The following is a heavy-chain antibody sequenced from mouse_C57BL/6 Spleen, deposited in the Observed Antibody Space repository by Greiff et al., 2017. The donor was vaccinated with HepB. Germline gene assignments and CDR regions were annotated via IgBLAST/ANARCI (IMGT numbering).Heavy chain of an antibody. CDR2: ISYDGSN. J-gene: IGHJ1*03. Sequence: EVQLQESGPGLVKPSQSLSLTCSVTGYSITSGYYWNWIRQVPGNKLEWMGYISYDGSNNYNPSLKNRISITRDTSKNQFFLKLNSVTTEDTATYYCARPGYYYWYFDVWGTGTTVTVSS. D-gene: IGHD2-3*01. CDR3: ARPGYYYWYFDV. V-gene: IGHV3-6*01. CDR1: GYSITSGYY.